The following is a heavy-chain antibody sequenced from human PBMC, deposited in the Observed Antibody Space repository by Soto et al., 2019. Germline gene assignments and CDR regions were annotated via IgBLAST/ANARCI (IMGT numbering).Heavy chain of an antibody. J-gene: IGHJ4*02. Sequence: SVKVSCRASGGTGSSYAISGVRQAPGQGLEWMGGIIPIFGTANYAQKFQGRVTITADKSTSTAYMELSSLRSEDTAVYYCAGARETIEYVYWGQGTLVTVSS. CDR3: AGARETIEYVY. CDR2: IIPIFGTA. D-gene: IGHD6-6*01. CDR1: GGTGSSYA. V-gene: IGHV1-69*06.